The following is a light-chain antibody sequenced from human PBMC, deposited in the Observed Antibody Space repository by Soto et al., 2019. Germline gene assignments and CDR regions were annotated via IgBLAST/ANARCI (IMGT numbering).Light chain of an antibody. J-gene: IGKJ4*01. V-gene: IGKV1-6*01. Sequence: AIQMTQSPSSLSASVGDRVTITCRASQGIRSELGWYQQKPGKAPNLLIYTASSLQSGVPSRFSGSRSGTDFTLTINSLQPEDFATYYCIQDYNYPLTFGGGTKVEIK. CDR1: QGIRSE. CDR3: IQDYNYPLT. CDR2: TAS.